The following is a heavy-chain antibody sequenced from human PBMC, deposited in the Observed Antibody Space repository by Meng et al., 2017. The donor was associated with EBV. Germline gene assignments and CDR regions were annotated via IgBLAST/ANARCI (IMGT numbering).Heavy chain of an antibody. J-gene: IGHJ4*02. CDR3: VRELVGGTFDY. V-gene: IGHV1-46*01. CDR1: GYTFTSYY. Sequence: QVQLVQYGAEVKKTGASVKVSCKASGYTFTSYYLHWVRQAPGQGLEWMGIIIPAGGNTNYAQKFRGRFTMTRDTSTSTVYMDLSILTSEDTAVYYCVRELVGGTFDYWGQGTLVTVSS. D-gene: IGHD1/OR15-1a*01. CDR2: IIPAGGNT.